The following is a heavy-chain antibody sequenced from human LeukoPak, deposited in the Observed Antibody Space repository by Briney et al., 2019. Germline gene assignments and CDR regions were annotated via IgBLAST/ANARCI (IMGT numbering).Heavy chain of an antibody. J-gene: IGHJ5*02. CDR2: VNPRSGDT. D-gene: IGHD6-19*01. Sequence: ASVKVSCKGSGYTFTNYYIHWVRQAPGQGLVWMGRVNPRSGDTKYAHDFEGRVFMTRDTSISTAFMVVRGLRPDDTAVYFCASNIAVSLDGFDPWGQGTLVTVSS. V-gene: IGHV1-2*02. CDR1: GYTFTNYY. CDR3: ASNIAVSLDGFDP.